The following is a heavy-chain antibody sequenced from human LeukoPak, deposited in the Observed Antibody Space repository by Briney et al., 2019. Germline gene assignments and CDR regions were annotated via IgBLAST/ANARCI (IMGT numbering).Heavy chain of an antibody. CDR2: VYHSGST. V-gene: IGHV4-59*01. J-gene: IGHJ4*02. CDR1: GGSISTYY. D-gene: IGHD3-9*01. CDR3: ARGRYLDPLDS. Sequence: SETLSLTCTVSGGSISTYYWNWIRQPPGKGLEWIGYVYHSGSTDYNPSLKSRVTISVDTSKNQFSLKLSSVTAADTAVYYCARGRYLDPLDSWGQGTLVTASS.